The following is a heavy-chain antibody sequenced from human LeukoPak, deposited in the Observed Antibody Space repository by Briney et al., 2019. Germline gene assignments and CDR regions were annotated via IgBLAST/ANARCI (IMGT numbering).Heavy chain of an antibody. V-gene: IGHV4-59*01. CDR1: GVPITGYY. Sequence: PSETLSLTCTVFGVPITGYYWSWIRQPPGKGLEWIGYVSYRGSTNYNPSLKSRVTISVDTSKNQFSLKLSSVTAADTAVYYCARPYSSNWYDAFHFWGQGTMVTVSS. CDR2: VSYRGST. CDR3: ARPYSSNWYDAFHF. J-gene: IGHJ3*01. D-gene: IGHD6-13*01.